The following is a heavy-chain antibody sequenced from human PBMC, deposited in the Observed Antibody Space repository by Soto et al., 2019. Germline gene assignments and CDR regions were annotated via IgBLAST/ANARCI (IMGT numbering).Heavy chain of an antibody. V-gene: IGHV3-53*01. Sequence: EVQLVESGGGLIQPGGSLRLSCVVSGFTVSSANYMSWVRQAPGKGLEWVSVIYSAGTTYYADSVKGRFTISRDNSKNTLYLQMNSLRAEDTAVYYCHGYGYWGQGTLVTVPS. J-gene: IGHJ4*02. D-gene: IGHD5-12*01. CDR1: GFTVSSANY. CDR3: HGYGY. CDR2: IYSAGTT.